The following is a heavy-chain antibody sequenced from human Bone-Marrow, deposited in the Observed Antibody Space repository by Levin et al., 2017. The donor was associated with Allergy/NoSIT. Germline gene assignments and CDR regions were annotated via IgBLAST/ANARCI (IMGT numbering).Heavy chain of an antibody. CDR2: ISYDGSNK. V-gene: IGHV3-30*18. CDR1: GFTFSSYG. D-gene: IGHD3-3*01. Sequence: PGGSLRLSCAASGFTFSSYGMHWVRQAPGKGLEWVAVISYDGSNKYYADSVKGRFTISRDNSKNTLYLQMNSLRAEDTAVYYCAKDTRYYDFWSGYYAEYYYYYYGMDVWGQGTTVTVSS. J-gene: IGHJ6*02. CDR3: AKDTRYYDFWSGYYAEYYYYYYGMDV.